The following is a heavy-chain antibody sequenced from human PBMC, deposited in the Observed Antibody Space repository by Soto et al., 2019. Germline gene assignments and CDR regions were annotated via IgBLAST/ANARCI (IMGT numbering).Heavy chain of an antibody. CDR3: GKILVAATKNTDSDS. J-gene: IGHJ4*02. CDR2: VYYRGRS. V-gene: IGHV4-39*01. Sequence: SETLSLTCTVSGGSVSNSNYYWGWIRQSPGKGLEWIGSVYYRGRSYSKSSVKSRVTISVDTSKNQFSLNLNSVTASDTALYSCGKILVAATKNTDSDSWGPGILVTVSS. CDR1: GGSVSNSNYY. D-gene: IGHD2-15*01.